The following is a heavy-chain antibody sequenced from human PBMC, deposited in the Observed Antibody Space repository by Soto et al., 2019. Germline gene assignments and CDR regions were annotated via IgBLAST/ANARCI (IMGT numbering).Heavy chain of an antibody. CDR3: AGGSVVVVAASFDY. V-gene: IGHV1-8*01. Sequence: ASVKVSCKASGYTFTSYDINWVRQATGQGLEWMGWMNPNSGNTGYAQKFQGRVTMTRNTSISTAYMELSSLRSEDTAVYYCAGGSVVVVAASFDYWGQGTLVTVPS. CDR2: MNPNSGNT. CDR1: GYTFTSYD. D-gene: IGHD2-15*01. J-gene: IGHJ4*02.